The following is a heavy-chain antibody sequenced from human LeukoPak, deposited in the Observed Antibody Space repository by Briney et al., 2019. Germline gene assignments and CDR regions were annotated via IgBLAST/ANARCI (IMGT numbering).Heavy chain of an antibody. CDR2: ISWNSGGI. CDR1: GFTFDEYA. J-gene: IGHJ4*02. CDR3: AKDLYRVVAGSIEY. Sequence: GGSLRLSCAASGFTFDEYAMHWVRQAPGKGLEWVSGISWNSGGIGYADSVKGRFTISRDNAKNSLYLQMNSLRAEDTALYYYAKDLYRVVAGSIEYWGQGILVTVSS. D-gene: IGHD6-19*01. V-gene: IGHV3-9*01.